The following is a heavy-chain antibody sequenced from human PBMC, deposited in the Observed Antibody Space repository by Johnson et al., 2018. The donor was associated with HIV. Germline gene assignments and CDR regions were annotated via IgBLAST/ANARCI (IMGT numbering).Heavy chain of an antibody. D-gene: IGHD1-20*01. Sequence: DVQVVESGGGVVQPGRSLRLSCAASGFTVSSNYMSWVRQAPGQGLEWVSVISSGGSTYYADSVQGRFTISRDNSKNRLCLQMSSLRAEEAALYYWAKARPDNWNPPFHAFDIWGQGTMVTVSS. CDR1: GFTVSSNY. J-gene: IGHJ3*02. V-gene: IGHV3-66*01. CDR3: AKARPDNWNPPFHAFDI. CDR2: ISSGGST.